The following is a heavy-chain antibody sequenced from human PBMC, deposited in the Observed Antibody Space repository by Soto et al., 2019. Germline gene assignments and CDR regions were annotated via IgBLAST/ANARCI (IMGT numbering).Heavy chain of an antibody. CDR2: IIPIFGTA. CDR1: GGTFSSYA. D-gene: IGHD1-26*01. CDR3: ARGAVEVGATARYHYYYGMDV. Sequence: PTASLKFSFKSSGGTFSSYAISWVRQAPGQGLEWMGGIIPIFGTANYAQKFQGRVTITADESTSTAYMELSSLRSEDTAVYYCARGAVEVGATARYHYYYGMDVWGQGTTVTVSS. J-gene: IGHJ6*02. V-gene: IGHV1-69*13.